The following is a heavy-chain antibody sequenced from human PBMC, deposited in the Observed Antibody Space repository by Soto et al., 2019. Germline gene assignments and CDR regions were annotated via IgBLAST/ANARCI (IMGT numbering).Heavy chain of an antibody. Sequence: QVPLVESGGGVVQPGRSLRLSCAASGFTFSSYAMHWVRQAPGKGLEWVAVISYDGSNKYYADSVKGRFTISRDNSKNTLYLQMNSLIAEDTAVYYCARVPPSYCISTSCYKEGMDVWGQGTTVTVSS. J-gene: IGHJ6*02. D-gene: IGHD2-2*02. CDR2: ISYDGSNK. V-gene: IGHV3-30-3*01. CDR3: ARVPPSYCISTSCYKEGMDV. CDR1: GFTFSSYA.